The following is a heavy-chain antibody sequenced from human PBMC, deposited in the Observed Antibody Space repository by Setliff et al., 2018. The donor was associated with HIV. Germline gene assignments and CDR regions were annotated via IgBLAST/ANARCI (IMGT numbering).Heavy chain of an antibody. V-gene: IGHV1-2*02. CDR1: GNSFNGDF. CDR3: VTSPGSFTSVDETEAGDY. CDR2: IKLSSGGT. J-gene: IGHJ4*02. D-gene: IGHD6-25*01. Sequence: GASVKVSCKAPGNSFNGDFLNWVRLAPGQGLEWMGNIKLSSGGTKFAQKFLGRVTMTRDTSTNTAFMELRRLNSDDTATYFCVTSPGSFTSVDETEAGDYWGQGTLVTVSS.